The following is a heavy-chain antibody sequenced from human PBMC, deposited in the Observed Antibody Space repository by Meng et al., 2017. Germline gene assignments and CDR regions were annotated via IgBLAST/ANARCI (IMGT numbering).Heavy chain of an antibody. CDR3: ASSGYSYGYRFDY. J-gene: IGHJ4*02. D-gene: IGHD5-18*01. CDR2: INHSGST. CDR1: GGSFSGYY. Sequence: QVQNTQWGAGLLKPSETLSLSCAVYGGSFSGYYWSWIRQPPGKGLEWIGEINHSGSTNYNPSLKSRVTISVDTSKNQFSLKLSSVTAADTAVYYCASSGYSYGYRFDYWGQGTLVTVSS. V-gene: IGHV4-34*01.